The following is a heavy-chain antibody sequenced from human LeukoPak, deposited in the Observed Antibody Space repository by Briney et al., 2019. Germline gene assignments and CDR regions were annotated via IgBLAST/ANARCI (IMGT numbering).Heavy chain of an antibody. J-gene: IGHJ4*02. V-gene: IGHV3-53*01. CDR1: GFPVSRNY. CDR2: IYSGGST. Sequence: GSLGPSLAGSGFPVSRNYMSWVRPAPGEGVEGVSVIYSGGSTYYADSVKGRFTIPRDNSKNTLYLQMNSLRAEDTAVYYCARDRYQPLLLDWGQGTLVTVSS. D-gene: IGHD2-21*02. CDR3: ARDRYQPLLLD.